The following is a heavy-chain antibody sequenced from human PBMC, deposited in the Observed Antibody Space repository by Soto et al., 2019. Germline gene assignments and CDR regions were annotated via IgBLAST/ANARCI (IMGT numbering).Heavy chain of an antibody. D-gene: IGHD4-17*01. V-gene: IGHV4-4*02. CDR3: AKSTVTEEY. CDR1: GDSISSNNW. J-gene: IGHJ4*02. Sequence: QVHLQESGPGLVKPSGTLSLICAVSGDSISSNNWWSWVRQPPGKGLEWIGEIYHSGSTNYNPSLKGRVTISVDKSKNQFSLNLSSVTAADTAMYYCAKSTVTEEYWGQGTLVTVSS. CDR2: IYHSGST.